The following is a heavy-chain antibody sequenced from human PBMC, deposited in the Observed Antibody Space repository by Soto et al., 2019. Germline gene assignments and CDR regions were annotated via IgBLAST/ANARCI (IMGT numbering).Heavy chain of an antibody. CDR1: GGSISSYY. CDR2: IYTSGST. J-gene: IGHJ4*02. Sequence: SETRSLTCTVSGGSISSYYWSWIRQPAGKGLQWIGRIYTSGSTNYNPSLKSRVTMSVDTSKNQFSLKLSSVTAADTAVYYCARACSSTSCYDVFDSWGQGTLVTVSS. V-gene: IGHV4-4*07. D-gene: IGHD2-2*01. CDR3: ARACSSTSCYDVFDS.